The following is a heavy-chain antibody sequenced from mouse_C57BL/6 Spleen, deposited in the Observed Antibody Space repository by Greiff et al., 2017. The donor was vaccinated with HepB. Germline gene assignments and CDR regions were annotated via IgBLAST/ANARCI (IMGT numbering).Heavy chain of an antibody. CDR2: IDPSDSYT. CDR1: GYTFTSYW. D-gene: IGHD1-1*01. Sequence: QVQLQQPGAELVMPGASVKLSCKASGYTFTSYWMHWVKQRPGQGLEWIGEIDPSDSYTNYNQKFKGKSTFTVDKSSSTAYMQLSSLTSEDSAVYYCARDFTTVVARDYWGQGTTLTVSS. V-gene: IGHV1-69*01. CDR3: ARDFTTVVARDY. J-gene: IGHJ2*01.